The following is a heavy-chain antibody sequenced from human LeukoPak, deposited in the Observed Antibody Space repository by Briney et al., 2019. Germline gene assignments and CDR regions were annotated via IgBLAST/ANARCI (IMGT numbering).Heavy chain of an antibody. CDR2: IYHSGST. CDR1: GGSISSGGYS. D-gene: IGHD6-13*01. Sequence: SETLSLTCAVSGGSISSGGYSWSWIRQPPGKGLEWIGYIYHSGSTYYNPSLKSRVTISVDRSKNQFSLKLSSMTAADTAVYYCARHGPVGSSWTYYFDYWGQGTLVTVSS. CDR3: ARHGPVGSSWTYYFDY. V-gene: IGHV4-30-2*01. J-gene: IGHJ4*02.